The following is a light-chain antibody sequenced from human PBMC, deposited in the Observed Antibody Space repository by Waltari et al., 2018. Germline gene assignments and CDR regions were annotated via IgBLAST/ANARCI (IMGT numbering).Light chain of an antibody. Sequence: QSALTQPASVSGSPGQSITISCTGTSSDVGGYNYVSWYQQHPGKAPKLMIYDVSNRPSGGSNLFSGSQSDYTASLTISGLQAEEEADYYCSSYTSSSTFGVFGGGTKLTVL. J-gene: IGLJ3*02. CDR3: SSYTSSSTFGV. V-gene: IGLV2-14*01. CDR2: DVS. CDR1: SSDVGGYNY.